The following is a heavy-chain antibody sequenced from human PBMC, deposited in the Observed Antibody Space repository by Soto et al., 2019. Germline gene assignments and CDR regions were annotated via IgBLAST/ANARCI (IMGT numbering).Heavy chain of an antibody. J-gene: IGHJ4*02. CDR3: AKXKDYDFVWGSDRYTSHY. CDR1: GFTFRAYA. Sequence: GGSLRLSCTASGFTFRAYAMTWFRQAPGKGLEWVSAISGSGSTFYANSVKGRFTISRDNSRNTVSLQMHSLRAEDSAIYYCAKXKDYDFVWGSDRYTSHYWGPGTLVTVSS. CDR2: ISGSGST. D-gene: IGHD3-16*02. V-gene: IGHV3-23*01.